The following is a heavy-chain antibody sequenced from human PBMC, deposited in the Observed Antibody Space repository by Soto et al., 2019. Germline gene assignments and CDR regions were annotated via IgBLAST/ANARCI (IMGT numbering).Heavy chain of an antibody. CDR1: GYTFTSYY. D-gene: IGHD3-10*01. CDR2: INPSGGST. Sequence: GASVKVSCKASGYTFTSYYMHWVRQAPGQGLEWMGIINPSGGSTSYAQKFQGRVTMTRDTSTSTAYMELSSLRSEDTAVYYCARGGEYYGSGSRAPPDWFDPWGQGTLVTVSS. J-gene: IGHJ5*02. CDR3: ARGGEYYGSGSRAPPDWFDP. V-gene: IGHV1-46*01.